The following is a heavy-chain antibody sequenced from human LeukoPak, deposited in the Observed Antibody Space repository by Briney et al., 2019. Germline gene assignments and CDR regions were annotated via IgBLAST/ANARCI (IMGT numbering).Heavy chain of an antibody. CDR3: AREGGTYDSSGYYQAYDAFDI. J-gene: IGHJ3*02. D-gene: IGHD3-22*01. Sequence: GGSLRLSCAASGFTFRSYDMHWVRQAPGKGLQWVAVISYDGSNKYHTDSVKGRFTISRDNAKNSLYLQMYSLRAEDTAIYYCAREGGTYDSSGYYQAYDAFDIWGQGTMVTVSS. V-gene: IGHV3-30*03. CDR2: ISYDGSNK. CDR1: GFTFRSYD.